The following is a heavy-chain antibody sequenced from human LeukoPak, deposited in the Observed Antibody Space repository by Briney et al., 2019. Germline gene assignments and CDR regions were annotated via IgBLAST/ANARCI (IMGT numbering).Heavy chain of an antibody. CDR2: ISGSDGST. V-gene: IGHV3-23*01. J-gene: IGHJ4*02. Sequence: GGSLRLSCAASGFTFSIYGMSCVRQAPGKGLEWVSAISGSDGSTYYADSVKGRLSISRDNSKNPLYLQMNSLRAEDTAITYRAKYSHDSSGSYDYWGQGTLVPVSS. CDR3: AKYSHDSSGSYDY. D-gene: IGHD3-22*01. CDR1: GFTFSIYG.